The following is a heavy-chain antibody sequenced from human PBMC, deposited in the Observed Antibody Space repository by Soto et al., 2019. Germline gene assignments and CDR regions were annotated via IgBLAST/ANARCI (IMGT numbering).Heavy chain of an antibody. J-gene: IGHJ4*02. CDR2: IHYRGTT. CDR3: TRTRTTGWFSPVDS. CDR1: GGSISSYY. D-gene: IGHD6-19*01. Sequence: SETLSLTCTVSGGSISSYYWSWIRQPPGKGLEWIGYIHYRGTTNYNPSLKSRVIMSVDTSKNQFSLTLNSVTAADTAVYYCTRTRTTGWFSPVDSWGQGIPVTVSS. V-gene: IGHV4-59*01.